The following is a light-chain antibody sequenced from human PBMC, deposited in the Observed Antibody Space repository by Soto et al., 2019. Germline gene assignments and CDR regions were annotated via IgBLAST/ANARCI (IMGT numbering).Light chain of an antibody. Sequence: QSALTQPASVSGSPGQSITISCTGTSSDIGDYDYVSWYQHLPGKAPKLLIFDVTHRPSGVSDRFSGSKSGNTASLTISGVRPEDEADYYCQSYDSSLSDSYVVFGGGTKLTVL. V-gene: IGLV2-14*01. CDR3: QSYDSSLSDSYVV. J-gene: IGLJ2*01. CDR1: SSDIGDYDY. CDR2: DVT.